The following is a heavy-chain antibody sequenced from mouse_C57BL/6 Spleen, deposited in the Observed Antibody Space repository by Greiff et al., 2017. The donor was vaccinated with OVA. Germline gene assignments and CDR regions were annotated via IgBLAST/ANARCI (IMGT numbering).Heavy chain of an antibody. D-gene: IGHD1-1*01. V-gene: IGHV1-80*01. CDR1: GYAFSSYW. CDR3: ARASITTVVYWYFDV. CDR2: IYPGDGDT. Sequence: QVQLQQSGAELVKPGASVKISCKASGYAFSSYWMNWVKQRPGKGLAWIGQIYPGDGDTNYNGKFKGKATLTADKSSSTAYMQLSSLTSEDSAVYFCARASITTVVYWYFDVWGTGTTVTVSS. J-gene: IGHJ1*03.